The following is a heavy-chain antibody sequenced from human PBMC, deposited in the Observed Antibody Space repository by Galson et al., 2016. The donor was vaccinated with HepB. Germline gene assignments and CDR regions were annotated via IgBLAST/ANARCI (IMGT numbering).Heavy chain of an antibody. CDR1: GGTFGSYT. J-gene: IGHJ3*02. Sequence: QSGAEVKKPGESLKISCTASGGTFGSYTFSWVRQAPGQGLEWLGRIIPILDVANYAQKFQGRVTMTADKSTTTAFMELSSLTSEDTGIYYCARDFRAVASVRSAFDIWGQGTVVTVSS. CDR2: IIPILDVA. V-gene: IGHV1-69*04. CDR3: ARDFRAVASVRSAFDI. D-gene: IGHD5-12*01.